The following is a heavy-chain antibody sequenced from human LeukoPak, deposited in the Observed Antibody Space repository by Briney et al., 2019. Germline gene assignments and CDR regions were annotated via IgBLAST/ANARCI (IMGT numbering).Heavy chain of an antibody. CDR1: GFTFSSSA. D-gene: IGHD4-17*01. V-gene: IGHV3-23*01. Sequence: GGSLRLSCAPSGFTFSSSAMSWVRHAPGKGLEWVSPISSSGGSTYYADSVKGRFTISRDSSKNTLYLQMNSLRAEDTAVYYCAKDSVRYGDYGQYYFDFWGQGTLVTVSS. CDR3: AKDSVRYGDYGQYYFDF. J-gene: IGHJ4*02. CDR2: ISSSGGST.